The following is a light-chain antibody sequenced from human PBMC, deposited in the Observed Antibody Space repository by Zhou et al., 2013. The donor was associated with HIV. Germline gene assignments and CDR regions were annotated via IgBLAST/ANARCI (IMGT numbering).Light chain of an antibody. CDR3: QQRDDWPACS. CDR2: GAS. J-gene: IGKJ2*04. V-gene: IGKV3D-20*02. CDR1: QSVSSSY. Sequence: EIVLTQSPGTLSLSPGERATLSCRASQSVSSSYLAWYQQKPGQAPRLLIYGASSRATGIPDRFSGSGSGTDFTLTISSLEPEDFAVYYCQQRDDWPACSFGQGTKLEIK.